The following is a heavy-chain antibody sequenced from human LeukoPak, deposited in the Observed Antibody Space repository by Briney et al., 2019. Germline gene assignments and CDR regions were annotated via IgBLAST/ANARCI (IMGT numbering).Heavy chain of an antibody. Sequence: ASVKVSCKASGYTFTSYDINWVRQATGQGLEWMGWMNPNSGNTGYAQKFQGRVTMTRNTSISTAYMELSSLRSEDTAVYYCARSSCSGGSCYYLAWFDPWGQGTLVTVSS. CDR3: ARSSCSGGSCYYLAWFDP. J-gene: IGHJ5*02. CDR1: GYTFTSYD. CDR2: MNPNSGNT. V-gene: IGHV1-8*01. D-gene: IGHD2-15*01.